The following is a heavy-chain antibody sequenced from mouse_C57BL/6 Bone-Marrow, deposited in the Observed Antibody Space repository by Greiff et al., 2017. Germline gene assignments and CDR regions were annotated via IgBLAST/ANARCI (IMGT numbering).Heavy chain of an antibody. CDR3: ARGAYGNDVSWFAY. J-gene: IGHJ3*01. V-gene: IGHV1-4*01. Sequence: QVQLQQSGAELARPGASVKMSCKASGYTFTSYTMHWVKQRPGQGLEWIGYINPSSGYTKYKQKFKDKATLTADKSSSTAYMQLSSLTSEDSAVYYCARGAYGNDVSWFAYWGQGTLVTVSA. CDR1: GYTFTSYT. D-gene: IGHD2-10*02. CDR2: INPSSGYT.